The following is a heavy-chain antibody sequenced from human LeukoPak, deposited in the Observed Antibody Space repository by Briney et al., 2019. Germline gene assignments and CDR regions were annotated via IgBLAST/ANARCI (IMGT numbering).Heavy chain of an antibody. D-gene: IGHD3-10*01. CDR1: GYTFTSFG. J-gene: IGHJ4*02. CDR3: TRDLGHGAGIFWDY. Sequence: ASVKVSRKASGYTFTSFGISWVRQAPGQGLEWMGWISAYNGNTNYAQKVQGRVTLTTDISPSTAYMEVTSLRPDDPAVYYCTRDLGHGAGIFWDYWGQGTLVTVSP. V-gene: IGHV1-18*04. CDR2: ISAYNGNT.